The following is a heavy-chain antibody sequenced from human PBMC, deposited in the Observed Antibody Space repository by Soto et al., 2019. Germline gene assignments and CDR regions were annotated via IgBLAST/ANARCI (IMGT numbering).Heavy chain of an antibody. CDR3: ARGHDYDTGGYQYFDY. CDR1: GFSFGDYY. CDR2: ISGSRHYT. V-gene: IGHV3-11*06. J-gene: IGHJ4*01. Sequence: GGSLRLSCGVSGFSFGDYYMTWIRQAPGKGLEWVSFISGSRHYTHYADSVKGRFTISRDNAKNSLYLEMGSLRVEDTDVYFCARGHDYDTGGYQYFDYWGHGTRVT. D-gene: IGHD3-22*01.